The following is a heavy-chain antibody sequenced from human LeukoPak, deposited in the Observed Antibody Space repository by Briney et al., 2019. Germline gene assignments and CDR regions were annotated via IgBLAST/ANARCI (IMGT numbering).Heavy chain of an antibody. J-gene: IGHJ4*02. D-gene: IGHD1-26*01. CDR3: ARYSGTYRDY. CDR2: ISSGSTST. Sequence: PGGSLRLSCAASGFTFSRHNMNWGRQAPGKGLGWVSSISSGSTSTFYADSVKGRFTISRDNAKNSLYLQMDSLRAEDTALYYCARYSGTYRDYWGQGTLVTVSS. V-gene: IGHV3-21*01. CDR1: GFTFSRHN.